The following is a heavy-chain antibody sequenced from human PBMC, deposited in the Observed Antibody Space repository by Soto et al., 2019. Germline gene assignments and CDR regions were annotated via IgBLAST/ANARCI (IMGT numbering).Heavy chain of an antibody. CDR3: AGELGNSGYDGHDY. J-gene: IGHJ4*02. CDR2: IIYDGSNK. CDR1: GFTFRSYA. Sequence: QVQLVESGGGVVQPGRSLRLSCAASGFTFRSYAMHWVRQAPGKGLEWVAVIIYDGSNKYYADSVQGRFTISRDNSKNTLYLQMNSLRAEDTAVYYCAGELGNSGYDGHDYWGQGTLVTVSS. V-gene: IGHV3-30-3*01. D-gene: IGHD5-12*01.